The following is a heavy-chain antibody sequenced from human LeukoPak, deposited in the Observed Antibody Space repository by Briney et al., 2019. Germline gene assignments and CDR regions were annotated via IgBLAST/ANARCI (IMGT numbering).Heavy chain of an antibody. Sequence: SQTLSLTCTVSGGSISSGGYYWSWIRQHPGKGLEWIGYIYYSGSTYYNPSLKSRVTISVDTSKNQFSLKLSSVTAADTAVYYCARRFGSGSYYDYYYYYGMDVWGQGTTVTVSS. D-gene: IGHD3-10*01. V-gene: IGHV4-31*03. CDR3: ARRFGSGSYYDYYYYYGMDV. CDR1: GGSISSGGYY. J-gene: IGHJ6*02. CDR2: IYYSGST.